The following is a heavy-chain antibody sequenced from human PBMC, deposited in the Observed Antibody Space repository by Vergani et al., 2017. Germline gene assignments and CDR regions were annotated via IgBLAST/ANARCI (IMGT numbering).Heavy chain of an antibody. V-gene: IGHV4-34*02. CDR2: INDSGSI. J-gene: IGHJ6*03. CDR3: ARVTRLSDPRHFYYYHYMDV. Sequence: QVQLEQWGAGLLKPSENLSLKCAVYGGSFSNYYWTWIRQAPGKGLEWIGEINDSGSINYSPSLKSGVSISIDTSKKQFSLILNSVTAADSAVYYCARVTRLSDPRHFYYYHYMDVWGKGTTVTVS. D-gene: IGHD1/OR15-1a*01. CDR1: GGSFSNYY.